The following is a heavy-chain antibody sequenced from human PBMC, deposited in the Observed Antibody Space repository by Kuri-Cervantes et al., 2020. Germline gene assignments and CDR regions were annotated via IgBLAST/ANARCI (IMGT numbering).Heavy chain of an antibody. CDR2: IKQDGSEK. V-gene: IGHV3-7*01. J-gene: IGHJ4*02. Sequence: GGSLRLSCAASGFTFSSYWMSWVRQAPGKGLEWVANIKQDGSEKYYVDSVKGRFTISRDNSKNTLYLQMNSLGAEDTAVYYCARDFSVTNPFSFDYWGQGTLITVSS. D-gene: IGHD2-21*02. CDR1: GFTFSSYW. CDR3: ARDFSVTNPFSFDY.